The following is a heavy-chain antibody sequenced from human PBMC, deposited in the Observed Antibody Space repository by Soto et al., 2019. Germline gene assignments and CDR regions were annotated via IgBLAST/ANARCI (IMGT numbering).Heavy chain of an antibody. J-gene: IGHJ6*02. CDR2: ISSGSSYI. D-gene: IGHD2-2*01. CDR1: GFTFSSYS. Sequence: EVQLVESGGGLVKPGGSLRLSCAASGFTFSSYSMNWVRQAPGKGLEWVSSISSGSSYIYYADSVKGRFTISRDNAKNSLYLQMNSLRAEDTAVYYCAREVVVPAATYYYYGMDVWGQGTTVTVSS. CDR3: AREVVVPAATYYYYGMDV. V-gene: IGHV3-21*01.